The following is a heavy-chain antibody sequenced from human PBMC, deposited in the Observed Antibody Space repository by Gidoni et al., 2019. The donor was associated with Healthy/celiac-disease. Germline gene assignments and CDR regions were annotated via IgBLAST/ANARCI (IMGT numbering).Heavy chain of an antibody. Sequence: QVQLQESGPGLVKPSQTLSLTCTVPGGSLSSGSYSWSWIRQPAGKGLEWIGRIYTSGSTNYNPSLKSRVTISVDTSKNQFSLKLSSVTAADTAVYYCAREVQGYCSGGSCLNWFDPWGQGTLVTVSS. CDR2: IYTSGST. CDR3: AREVQGYCSGGSCLNWFDP. CDR1: GGSLSSGSYS. J-gene: IGHJ5*02. V-gene: IGHV4-61*02. D-gene: IGHD2-15*01.